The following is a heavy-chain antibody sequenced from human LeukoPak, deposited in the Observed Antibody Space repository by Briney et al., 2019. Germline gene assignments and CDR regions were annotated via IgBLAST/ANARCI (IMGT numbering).Heavy chain of an antibody. J-gene: IGHJ6*03. CDR3: ARQRRIYDYYDSSGYYSFYMDV. CDR1: GGSISSYY. CDR2: IYTSGST. Sequence: SSETLSLTCTVSGGSISSYYWSWIRQPAGKGLEWIGRIYTSGSTSYNPSLKSRVTMSVDTSKNQFSLKLSSVTAADTAVYYCARQRRIYDYYDSSGYYSFYMDVWGKGTTVTISS. D-gene: IGHD3-22*01. V-gene: IGHV4-4*07.